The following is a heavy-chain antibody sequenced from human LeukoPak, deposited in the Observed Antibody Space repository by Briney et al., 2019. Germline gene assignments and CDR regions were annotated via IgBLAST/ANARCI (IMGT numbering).Heavy chain of an antibody. CDR3: ARWTVTTEFDY. CDR2: INPSGGST. D-gene: IGHD4-17*01. V-gene: IGHV1-46*01. Sequence: VASVKVSCKASGYTFTSYYMHWVRQAPGQGLEWMGIINPSGGSTSYAQKFQGRVTMTRDMSTSTVYMELSSLRSEDTAVYYCARWTVTTEFDYWGQGTLVTVSS. J-gene: IGHJ4*02. CDR1: GYTFTSYY.